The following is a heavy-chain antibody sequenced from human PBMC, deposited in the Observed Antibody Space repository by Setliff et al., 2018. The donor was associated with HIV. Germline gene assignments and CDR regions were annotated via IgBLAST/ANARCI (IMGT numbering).Heavy chain of an antibody. CDR2: IYYSGST. V-gene: IGHV4-31*03. CDR1: GGSISSGGYY. D-gene: IGHD6-6*01. CDR3: TRDRSSWSGGPKDAFDI. Sequence: SETLSLTCTVSGGSISSGGYYWSWIRQVPGKGLEWIGHIYYSGSTYYNPSLKGRVAISVDTSQHQLSLSLNSVTAADTAVYYCTRDRSSWSGGPKDAFDIWGHGTMVTVSS. J-gene: IGHJ3*02.